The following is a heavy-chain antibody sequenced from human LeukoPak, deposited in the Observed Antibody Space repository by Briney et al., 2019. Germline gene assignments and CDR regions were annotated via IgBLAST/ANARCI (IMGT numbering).Heavy chain of an antibody. CDR2: ISGSDGST. J-gene: IGHJ4*02. CDR3: AKDLGYTFGSTYYFGY. V-gene: IGHV3-23*01. Sequence: PGGSLRLSCAASGFTFSSYAMSWVRQAPGKGLEWVSSISGSDGSTYYADSVKGRFTISRDNSNNTLYLQMNSLRAEDTAVYYCAKDLGYTFGSTYYFGYWGQGTLVTVSS. D-gene: IGHD5-18*01. CDR1: GFTFSSYA.